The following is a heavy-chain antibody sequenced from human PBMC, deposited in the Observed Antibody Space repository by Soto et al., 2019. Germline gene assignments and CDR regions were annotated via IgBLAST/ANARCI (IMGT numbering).Heavy chain of an antibody. CDR2: IYHSGST. CDR3: ARQTYYYNRSGFDY. D-gene: IGHD3-22*01. CDR1: GGSISSGGYS. Sequence: SETLSLTCAVSGGSISSGGYSWSWIRQPPGKGLEWIGYIYHSGSTYYNPSLKSRVTISVDRSKNQFSLKLSSVTAADTAVYYCARQTYYYNRSGFDYWGQGTLVTVSA. V-gene: IGHV4-30-2*01. J-gene: IGHJ4*02.